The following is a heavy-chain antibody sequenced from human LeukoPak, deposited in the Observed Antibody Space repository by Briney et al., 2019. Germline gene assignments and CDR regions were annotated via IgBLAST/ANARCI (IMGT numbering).Heavy chain of an antibody. V-gene: IGHV3-48*04. CDR2: ISSSSSTI. CDR1: GFTFSSYG. D-gene: IGHD1-1*01. Sequence: HPGGSLRLSCAASGFTFSSYGMHWVRQAPGKGLEWVSYISSSSSTIYYADSVKGRFTISRDNAKNSLYLQMNSLRAEDTAVYYCVGDRTGTPILWGQGTLVTVSS. J-gene: IGHJ4*02. CDR3: VGDRTGTPIL.